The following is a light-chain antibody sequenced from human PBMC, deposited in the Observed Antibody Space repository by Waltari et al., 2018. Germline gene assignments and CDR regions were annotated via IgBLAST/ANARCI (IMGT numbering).Light chain of an antibody. J-gene: IGKJ4*01. CDR3: QQYGISPLT. CDR2: AAS. CDR1: QSVSSGY. V-gene: IGKV3-20*01. Sequence: EIVLTQSPGTLSLSPGERATLSCRASQSVSSGYLAWYQQKPGQAPRLLIYAASSRATGIPDRFSGSGSGTDFTLTISRLEPEDFAVCYCQQYGISPLTFGGGTKVEIK.